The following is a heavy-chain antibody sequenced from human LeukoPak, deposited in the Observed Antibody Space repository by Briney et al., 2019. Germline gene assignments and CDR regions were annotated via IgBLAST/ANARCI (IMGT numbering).Heavy chain of an antibody. D-gene: IGHD3-22*01. CDR2: IPYDGGNK. V-gene: IGHV3-30*03. CDR3: ATSTHYYDSRGYYPYYFDC. CDR1: GFTFSSYG. J-gene: IGHJ4*02. Sequence: GGSLRLSCVASGFTFSSYGMRWVRQAPGRTLEWVAVIPYDGGNKYYADSVKGRFTISRDNSKNTLYLQMNSLRAEDTAVYYCATSTHYYDSRGYYPYYFDCWGQGTLVTVSS.